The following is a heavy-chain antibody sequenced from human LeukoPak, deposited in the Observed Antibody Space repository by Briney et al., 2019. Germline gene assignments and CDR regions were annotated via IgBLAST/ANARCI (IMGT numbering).Heavy chain of an antibody. J-gene: IGHJ4*02. CDR1: GGSVSSE. CDR3: ARGLKNWGYDY. V-gene: IGHV4-59*02. CDR2: IYYSGST. Sequence: SETLSLTCTVSGGSVSSERQPPGKGLGWIGYIYYSGSTNYNPSLKIRVTISVDTSKNQFSLKLSSVTAADTAVYYCARGLKNWGYDYWGQGTLVTVSS. D-gene: IGHD7-27*01.